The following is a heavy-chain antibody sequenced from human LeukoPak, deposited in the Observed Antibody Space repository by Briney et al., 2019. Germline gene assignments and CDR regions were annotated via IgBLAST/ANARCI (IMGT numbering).Heavy chain of an antibody. Sequence: ASVKVSCKASGYTFTSYAMHWVRQAPGQRLEWMGWINAGNGNTKYSQEFQGRVTITRDTSASTAYMELSSLRSEDMAVYYCARSGYSGMGFDYWGQGTLVTVSS. CDR3: ARSGYSGMGFDY. D-gene: IGHD3-10*01. CDR1: GYTFTSYA. V-gene: IGHV1-3*03. J-gene: IGHJ4*02. CDR2: INAGNGNT.